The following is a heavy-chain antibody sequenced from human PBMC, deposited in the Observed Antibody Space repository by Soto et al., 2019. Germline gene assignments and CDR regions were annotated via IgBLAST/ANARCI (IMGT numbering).Heavy chain of an antibody. J-gene: IGHJ4*02. D-gene: IGHD6-6*01. CDR3: ARLPLYGSSSHPLDY. Sequence: EVQLLESGGGLVQPGGSLRLSCGASGFTLSSFAMSWVRQAPGKGLEWVSHISGSGDSTNYAGSVKGRFTISRDNSGGTLYLQMNGLSAEDTAVYYCARLPLYGSSSHPLDYWGPGTLVTVSS. V-gene: IGHV3-23*01. CDR2: ISGSGDST. CDR1: GFTLSSFA.